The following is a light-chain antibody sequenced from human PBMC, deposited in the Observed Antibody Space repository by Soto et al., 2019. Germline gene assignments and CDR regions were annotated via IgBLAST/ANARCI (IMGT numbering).Light chain of an antibody. CDR2: DAS. V-gene: IGKV3-11*01. CDR3: QQRRTWLT. J-gene: IGKJ4*01. Sequence: EIVLTQSPATLSLSPGERATLSCRASQSVGSYLAWYQQRPGQAPRLLIFDASHRASDIPARFSGSGSGTDFTLTISSLEPEDFAVYYCQQRRTWLTFGGGTKVEI. CDR1: QSVGSY.